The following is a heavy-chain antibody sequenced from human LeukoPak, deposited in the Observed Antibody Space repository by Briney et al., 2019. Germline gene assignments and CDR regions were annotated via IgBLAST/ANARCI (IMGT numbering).Heavy chain of an antibody. J-gene: IGHJ5*02. CDR1: GYILTELS. D-gene: IGHD6-19*01. CDR2: FDPEDGET. Sequence: ASVKVSCKVSGYILTELSMHWERQAPGKGLEWMGGFDPEDGETIYAQKFQGRVTMTEDTSTDTAYMELSSLRSEDTAVYYCATVASLAVAGSLGYNWFDPWGQGTLVTVSS. CDR3: ATVASLAVAGSLGYNWFDP. V-gene: IGHV1-24*01.